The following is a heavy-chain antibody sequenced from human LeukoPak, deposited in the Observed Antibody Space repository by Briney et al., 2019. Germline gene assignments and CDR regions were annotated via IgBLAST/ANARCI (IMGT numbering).Heavy chain of an antibody. CDR3: ARGTFLEWLLESYMGV. V-gene: IGHV3-64*01. CDR1: GFTFSSYT. Sequence: PGGSLRLSCAASGFTFSSYTMHWVRQAPGKGLEYVSAISNNGGSTYYANSVKGRFTISGDNSKNTLYLQMGSLRVEDMAVYYCARGTFLEWLLESYMGVWGKGTTVTVSS. J-gene: IGHJ6*03. CDR2: ISNNGGST. D-gene: IGHD3-3*02.